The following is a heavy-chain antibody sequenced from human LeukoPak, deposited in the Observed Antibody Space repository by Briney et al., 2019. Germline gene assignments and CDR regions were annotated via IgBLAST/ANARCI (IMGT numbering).Heavy chain of an antibody. CDR3: ARVEWLRLALGDYYYMDV. D-gene: IGHD5-12*01. CDR2: IYYSGST. V-gene: IGHV4-61*01. CDR1: GGSISSSSYY. Sequence: KPSETLSLTCTVSGGSISSSSYYWSWIRQPPGKGLEWIGYIYYSGSTNYNPSLKSRVTISVDTSKNQFSLKLSSVTAADTAVYYCARVEWLRLALGDYYYMDVWGKGTTVTVSS. J-gene: IGHJ6*03.